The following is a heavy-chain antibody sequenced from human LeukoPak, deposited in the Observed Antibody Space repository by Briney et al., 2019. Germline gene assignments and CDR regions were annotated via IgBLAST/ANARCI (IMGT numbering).Heavy chain of an antibody. CDR3: ARDRRRRSSSGLYYFDY. D-gene: IGHD3-22*01. CDR2: IYYSGNT. CDR1: GGSISTSAYY. V-gene: IGHV4-39*02. J-gene: IGHJ4*02. Sequence: SETLSLTCIVSGGSISTSAYYWGWIRQPPGEGLQWIGSIYYSGNTYYNSSLKSRVTISVDTSTSQFSLRLSSVTAADTAVYYCARDRRRRSSSGLYYFDYWGQGTLVTVSS.